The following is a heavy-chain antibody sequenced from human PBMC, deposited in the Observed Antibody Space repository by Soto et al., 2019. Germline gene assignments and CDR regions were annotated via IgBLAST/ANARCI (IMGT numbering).Heavy chain of an antibody. D-gene: IGHD6-6*01. CDR2: IWYDGSNK. CDR1: GFTFSSYG. CDR3: ARDIIAARPYPDAFDI. V-gene: IGHV3-33*01. J-gene: IGHJ3*02. Sequence: QVQLVESGGGVVQPGRSLRLSGAGSGFTFSSYGMHWVRQAQGKGLGWVAVIWYDGSNKYYADSVKGRFTISRDNSKNTLYLQMNSLRAEDTAVYYCARDIIAARPYPDAFDIWGQGTMVTVSS.